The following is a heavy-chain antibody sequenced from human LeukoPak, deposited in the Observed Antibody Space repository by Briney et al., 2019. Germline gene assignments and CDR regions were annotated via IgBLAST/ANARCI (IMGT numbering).Heavy chain of an antibody. Sequence: SETLSLTCAVYGGSFSGYYWSWIRQPPGKGLEWIGEINHSGSTNYNPSLKSRVTISLDTSKNQFSLKLSSVTAADTAVYYCARPHPRYCSSTSCLTDGDYWGQGTLVTVSS. CDR2: INHSGST. V-gene: IGHV4-34*01. CDR1: GGSFSGYY. CDR3: ARPHPRYCSSTSCLTDGDY. D-gene: IGHD2-2*01. J-gene: IGHJ4*02.